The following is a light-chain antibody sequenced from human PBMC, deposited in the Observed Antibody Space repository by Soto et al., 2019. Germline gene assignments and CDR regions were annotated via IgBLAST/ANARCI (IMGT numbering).Light chain of an antibody. CDR2: GAS. CDR3: QQYGASMWT. J-gene: IGKJ1*01. V-gene: IGKV3-20*01. CDR1: QSVSSSY. Sequence: EIVLTQSPGTLSLSPGERATLSCRASQSVSSSYLAWYQQKPGQAPRLLIHGASNRATGIPDRFSGSGSGTDFTLTISRLEPEDFAVYYCQQYGASMWTFGQGTKVEIK.